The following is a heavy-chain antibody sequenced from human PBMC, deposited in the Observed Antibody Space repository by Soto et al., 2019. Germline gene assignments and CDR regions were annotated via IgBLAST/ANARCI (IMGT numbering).Heavy chain of an antibody. CDR1: GNNVSSNSVA. D-gene: IGHD3-10*01. Sequence: SQTLSHTCAISGNNVSSNSVAWRWIRPSPSRGLEWLGRTYFRSKWYNEYAVSVKSRITINPDTSRNQFSLQLKSVTPEDTAVYYCARAEGSGSYHNWGQGTLVTVSS. CDR2: TYFRSKWYN. V-gene: IGHV6-1*01. J-gene: IGHJ4*02. CDR3: ARAEGSGSYHN.